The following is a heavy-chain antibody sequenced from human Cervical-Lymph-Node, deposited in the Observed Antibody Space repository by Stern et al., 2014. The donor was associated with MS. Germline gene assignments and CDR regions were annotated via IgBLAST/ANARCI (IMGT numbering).Heavy chain of an antibody. Sequence: QVQLVQSGAEVKKPGSSVKVSCKASGGTFSSYAISWVRQAPGQGLEWLGGIIPIFGTANYAQKFQGRVTITADESTSTAYMELSGRRSEDTAVYYCALGVVITLPFDYWGQGTLVTVSS. D-gene: IGHD3-3*01. V-gene: IGHV1-69*01. J-gene: IGHJ4*02. CDR1: GGTFSSYA. CDR2: IIPIFGTA. CDR3: ALGVVITLPFDY.